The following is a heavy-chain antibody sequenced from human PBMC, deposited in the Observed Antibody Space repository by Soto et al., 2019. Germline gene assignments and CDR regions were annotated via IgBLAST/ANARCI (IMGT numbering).Heavy chain of an antibody. Sequence: QVQLQESGPGLVKPSETLSLTCSVSGVSISSYYWSWIRQPPGKGLEWLGYVYYSGSTNYNPSLKSRVTISVDTSTNQFSLRLNSVTAADTAVYYCAREAYNTDAFDIWGHGTVVTVSS. J-gene: IGHJ3*02. V-gene: IGHV4-59*01. CDR3: AREAYNTDAFDI. CDR2: VYYSGST. D-gene: IGHD1-1*01. CDR1: GVSISSYY.